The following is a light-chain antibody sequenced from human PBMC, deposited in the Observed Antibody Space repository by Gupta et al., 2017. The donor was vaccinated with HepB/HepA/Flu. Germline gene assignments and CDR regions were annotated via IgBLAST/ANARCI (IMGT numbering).Light chain of an antibody. CDR1: QSVSSNY. Sequence: EIVLTQSPGTLSLSSGARATLSCRASQSVSSNYLAWYQQRPGQAPRLLIYGASSRATGILDRFSGSGSGTDFTLTISRLEPEDFAVYYCQQYSISPFTFGPGTKVHIK. V-gene: IGKV3-20*01. CDR2: GAS. J-gene: IGKJ3*01. CDR3: QQYSISPFT.